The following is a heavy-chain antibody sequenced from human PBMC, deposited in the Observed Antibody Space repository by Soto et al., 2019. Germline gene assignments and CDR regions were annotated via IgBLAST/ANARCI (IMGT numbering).Heavy chain of an antibody. Sequence: ASVKVSCKASGFTFTSSAVQWVRQARGQRLEWIGWIVVGSGNTNYAQKFQERVTITRDMSTSTAYMELSSLRSEDTAVYYCAADPNYYDSSGYPHWGKGTLATVSP. CDR3: AADPNYYDSSGYPH. V-gene: IGHV1-58*01. D-gene: IGHD3-22*01. CDR2: IVVGSGNT. CDR1: GFTFTSSA. J-gene: IGHJ4*02.